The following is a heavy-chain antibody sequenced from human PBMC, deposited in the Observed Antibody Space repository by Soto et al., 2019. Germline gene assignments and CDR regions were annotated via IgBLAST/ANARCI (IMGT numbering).Heavy chain of an antibody. CDR2: IPYSGST. V-gene: IGHV4-39*01. Sequence: QLEESGPGLVKPSETLSLTCTVSGDSVSSCCFYWAWIRQPPGMGLVWGGCIPYSGSTYYSWPLKIRGTISVDTSKNQLSLRLTSVTAADTAVYSCARATSYVGHMVTNCHMDVWGEGSPVTVSS. D-gene: IGHD2-8*01. CDR3: ARATSYVGHMVTNCHMDV. CDR1: GDSVSSCCFY. J-gene: IGHJ6*03.